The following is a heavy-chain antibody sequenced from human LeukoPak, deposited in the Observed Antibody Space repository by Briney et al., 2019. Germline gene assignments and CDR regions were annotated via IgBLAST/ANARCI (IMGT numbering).Heavy chain of an antibody. Sequence: GGSLRLSCAASGFTFSDYYMSWIRQAPGKGLEWVSYISSSGSTIYYADSVKGRFTISRDNAKNSLYLQMNSLRAEDTALYYCAKESGSYPKNFDYWGQGTLVTVSS. D-gene: IGHD1-26*01. V-gene: IGHV3-11*01. J-gene: IGHJ4*02. CDR3: AKESGSYPKNFDY. CDR2: ISSSGSTI. CDR1: GFTFSDYY.